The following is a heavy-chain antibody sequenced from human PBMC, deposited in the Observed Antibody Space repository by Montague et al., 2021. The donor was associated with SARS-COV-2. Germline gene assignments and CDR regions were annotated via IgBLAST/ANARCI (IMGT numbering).Heavy chain of an antibody. CDR3: ARVQGIMITVGGVIVIAGPMDV. CDR1: GGSISSGGYY. J-gene: IGHJ6*03. D-gene: IGHD3-16*02. CDR2: IYYSGST. Sequence: TLSLTCTVYGGSISSGGYYWSWIRQHPGKGLEWIGYIYYSGSTYYNPSLKSRVTISVDTSKNQFSLKLSSVTAADTAVYYCARVQGIMITVGGVIVIAGPMDVWGNGTTVTVSS. V-gene: IGHV4-31*03.